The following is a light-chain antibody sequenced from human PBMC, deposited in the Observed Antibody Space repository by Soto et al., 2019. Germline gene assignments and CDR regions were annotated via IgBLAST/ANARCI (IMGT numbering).Light chain of an antibody. CDR3: QSSALTRSGSGV. CDR2: DNT. Sequence: QSELTQPPSVSGAPGQRVTISCTGSMSNIGAGYDVNWYQHLPGTAPKLLIYDNTHRPAGVPGRFSASKSGTSASLAITGLQAEDEAVYYCQSSALTRSGSGVFGGGTKLTVL. CDR1: MSNIGAGYD. J-gene: IGLJ3*02. V-gene: IGLV1-40*01.